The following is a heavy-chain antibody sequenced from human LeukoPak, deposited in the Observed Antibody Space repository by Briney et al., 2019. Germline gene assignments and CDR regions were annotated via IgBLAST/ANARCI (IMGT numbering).Heavy chain of an antibody. CDR2: ISDSGSAT. V-gene: IGHV3-23*01. CDR3: ARVPSGSQPLHFDY. J-gene: IGHJ4*02. Sequence: PGGSLRLSCAASGFTFSSYAMSWVRQAPGKGLEWVSAISDSGSATYYADSVKGRFTISRDYSKNTLHLQMNSLRAEDTAIYYCARVPSGSQPLHFDYWGQGTLVTVSS. CDR1: GFTFSSYA. D-gene: IGHD3-10*01.